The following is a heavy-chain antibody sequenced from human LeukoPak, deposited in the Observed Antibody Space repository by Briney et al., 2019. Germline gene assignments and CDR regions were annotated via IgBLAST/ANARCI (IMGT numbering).Heavy chain of an antibody. J-gene: IGHJ5*02. CDR3: ARGYQLLYGFWFDP. D-gene: IGHD2-2*02. CDR1: GGSFSGYY. Sequence: SETLPLTCVVYGGSFSGYYWSWIRQPPGKGLEWIGEINHSGSTNYNPSLKSRVTISVDTSKNQFSLKLSSVTAADTAVYYCARGYQLLYGFWFDPWGQGTLVTVSS. V-gene: IGHV4-34*01. CDR2: INHSGST.